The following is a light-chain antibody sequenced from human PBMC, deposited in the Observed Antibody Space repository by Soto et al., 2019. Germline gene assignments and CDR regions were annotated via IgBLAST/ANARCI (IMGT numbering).Light chain of an antibody. CDR1: RSVNIN. V-gene: IGKV3D-15*01. CDR2: GAS. Sequence: EIVMTQSPVTLSASPGERVTLSCRASRSVNINLAWYQQRHGQAPRVLIYGASNRASGIPDKFSGSGSGTDFTLTISSLEPDDFALYFCQQYKDWPPLTFGGGTRVEIK. J-gene: IGKJ4*01. CDR3: QQYKDWPPLT.